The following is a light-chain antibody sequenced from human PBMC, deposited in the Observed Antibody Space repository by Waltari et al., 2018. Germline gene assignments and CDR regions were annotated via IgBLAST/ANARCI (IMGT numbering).Light chain of an antibody. CDR2: EVT. Sequence: QSGLTQPASVSGSPGQSITISCTGSSGDVGSYKLVSWYQRHPGKAPKLIISEVTDRPSGVSNRFSGSKSGTTASLTISGLQAEDEADYYCCSYAGGSVIFGGGTKLTVL. CDR1: SGDVGSYKL. J-gene: IGLJ2*01. V-gene: IGLV2-23*02. CDR3: CSYAGGSVI.